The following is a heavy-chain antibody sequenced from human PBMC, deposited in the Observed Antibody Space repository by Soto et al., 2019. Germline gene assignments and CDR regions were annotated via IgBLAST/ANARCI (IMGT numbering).Heavy chain of an antibody. V-gene: IGHV6-1*01. J-gene: IGHJ6*02. CDR1: GDSVSSNSAA. CDR3: ARELVVPAAIQPSYYYYYGMDV. Sequence: PSQTLSLTCAISGDSVSSNSAAWNWIRQSPSRGLEWLGRTYYRSKWYNDYAVSVKSRITINPDTSKNQFSLQLNSVTPEDTAVYYCARELVVPAAIQPSYYYYYGMDVWGQGTTVTVS. CDR2: TYYRSKWYN. D-gene: IGHD2-2*02.